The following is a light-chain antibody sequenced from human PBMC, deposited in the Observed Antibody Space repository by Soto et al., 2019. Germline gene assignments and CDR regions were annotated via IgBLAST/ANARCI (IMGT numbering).Light chain of an antibody. V-gene: IGKV1-33*01. CDR1: QNINNY. J-gene: IGKJ5*01. CDR2: DAS. CDR3: QQYENLPT. Sequence: DIQMTQSTSSLSASVGDRVTITCQASQNINNYLNWYQQKPGRXPXXLIYDASNLEAGVPSRFRGSGSGKDFTFTISRLHPEDIATYYCQQYENLPTFGQGTRLDIK.